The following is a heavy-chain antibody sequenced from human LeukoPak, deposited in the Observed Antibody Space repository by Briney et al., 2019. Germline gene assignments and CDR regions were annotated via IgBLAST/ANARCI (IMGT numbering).Heavy chain of an antibody. Sequence: PGGSLTLACAASGFTFSNYWMNWVRQAPGKGLEWVANIKTDGSETYYVDSVKGRFTISRDNAKNSVYLQMNSLRAEDTAIYYCARTGKFDSWGPGTLVTVSA. V-gene: IGHV3-7*05. CDR2: IKTDGSET. CDR3: ARTGKFDS. CDR1: GFTFSNYW. J-gene: IGHJ5*01.